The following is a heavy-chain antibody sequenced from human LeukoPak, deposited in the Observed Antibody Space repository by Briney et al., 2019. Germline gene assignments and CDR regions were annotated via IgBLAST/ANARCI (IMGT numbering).Heavy chain of an antibody. CDR2: ISSSSSYT. CDR3: ARSPYGDYVDY. J-gene: IGHJ4*02. Sequence: GGSLRLSCAASGFTFSDYYMSWIRQAPGKGREWVSYISSSSSYTNYADSVKGRFTISRDNAKNSLYPQVNSLRAEDTAVYYCARSPYGDYVDYWGQGTLVTVSS. V-gene: IGHV3-11*06. CDR1: GFTFSDYY. D-gene: IGHD4-17*01.